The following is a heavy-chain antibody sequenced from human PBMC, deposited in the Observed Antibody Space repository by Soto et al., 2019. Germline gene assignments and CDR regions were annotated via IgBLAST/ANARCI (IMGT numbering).Heavy chain of an antibody. CDR2: TNPKSGVT. Sequence: QVQLVQSGAEVKKPGASVKVSCKASGYSFTGCFMHWVRQVPGQGLEWMGWTNPKSGVTKYPQKFQGRVTMTRDTSISTAYMELTRLRSDDTAVYYCARAHVLLQWGSRDYWGQGTLVPVSS. V-gene: IGHV1-2*02. CDR1: GYSFTGCF. J-gene: IGHJ4*02. D-gene: IGHD3-10*02. CDR3: ARAHVLLQWGSRDY.